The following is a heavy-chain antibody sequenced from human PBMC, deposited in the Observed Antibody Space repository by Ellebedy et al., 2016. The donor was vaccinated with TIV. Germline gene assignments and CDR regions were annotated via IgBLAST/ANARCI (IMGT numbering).Heavy chain of an antibody. CDR3: AKDCDYYDSAGYGDAFDI. J-gene: IGHJ3*02. D-gene: IGHD3-22*01. CDR2: ITGSGVYT. V-gene: IGHV3-23*01. CDR1: GFTFSTYW. Sequence: GESLKISCAASGFTFSTYWMGWVRQAAGGDLEWVSAITGSGVYTYYADSVKGRFSITRDNSKNTVYLQMSSLRAEDTAVYFCAKDCDYYDSAGYGDAFDIWGQGTMVTVSP.